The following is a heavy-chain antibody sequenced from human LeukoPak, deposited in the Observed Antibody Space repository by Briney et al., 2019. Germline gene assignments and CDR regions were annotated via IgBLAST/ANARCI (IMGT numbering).Heavy chain of an antibody. D-gene: IGHD6-19*01. Sequence: PSETLSLTCAVYGGSFTGYYWSWIRQPPGKGLEWIGEINHSGRTNYNPSLKSRVTISVDASKNQFSLKLSSVTAADTAVYYCARGQGIAVAGTSLYWFDPWGQGTLVTVSS. J-gene: IGHJ5*02. CDR1: GGSFTGYY. CDR3: ARGQGIAVAGTSLYWFDP. CDR2: INHSGRT. V-gene: IGHV4-34*01.